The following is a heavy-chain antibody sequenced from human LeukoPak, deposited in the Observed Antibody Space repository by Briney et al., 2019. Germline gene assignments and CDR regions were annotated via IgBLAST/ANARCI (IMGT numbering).Heavy chain of an antibody. D-gene: IGHD3-3*01. V-gene: IGHV3-48*01. CDR3: AKDSGIMIFGVVIDYYYYYMDV. CDR1: GFTFSSYS. CDR2: ISSSSSGI. Sequence: GGSLRLSCAASGFTFSSYSMNWVRQAPGKGLEWVSYISSSSSGIYHADSVKGRFTISRDNSKNTLYLQMNSLRAEDTAVYYCAKDSGIMIFGVVIDYYYYYMDVWGKGTTVTVSS. J-gene: IGHJ6*03.